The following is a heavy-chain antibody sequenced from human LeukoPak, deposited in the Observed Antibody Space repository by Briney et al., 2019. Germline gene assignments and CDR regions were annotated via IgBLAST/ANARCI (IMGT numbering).Heavy chain of an antibody. Sequence: GGSLRLSCAASGFTFSSYSMNWVRQAPGKGLEWVSYISSSSSTIYYADSVKGRFTISRDNAKNSLYLQMNSLRTDDTAVYYCAKGVAAVGIWGQGTLVTVSS. CDR1: GFTFSSYS. CDR2: ISSSSSTI. D-gene: IGHD6-13*01. CDR3: AKGVAAVGI. V-gene: IGHV3-48*01. J-gene: IGHJ4*02.